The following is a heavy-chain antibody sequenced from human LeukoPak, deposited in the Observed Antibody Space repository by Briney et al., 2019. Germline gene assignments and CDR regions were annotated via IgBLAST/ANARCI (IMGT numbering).Heavy chain of an antibody. CDR3: AKDPSNLGPIDY. CDR1: GFTFSSHG. D-gene: IGHD7-27*01. CDR2: ISYDGSLK. V-gene: IGHV3-30*18. Sequence: PGGSLRLSCAASGFTFSSHGMHRVRQAPGKGLGWVAVISYDGSLKYYADSVKGRFTISRDNSKNTLYLQMNSLRAEDTAVYFCAKDPSNLGPIDYWGQGTLVTVSS. J-gene: IGHJ4*02.